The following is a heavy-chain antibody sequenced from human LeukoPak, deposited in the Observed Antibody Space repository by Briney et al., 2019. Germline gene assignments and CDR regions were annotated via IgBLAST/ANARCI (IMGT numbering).Heavy chain of an antibody. Sequence: QPGGSLRLSCAASGFTLSSYAMSWVRQAPGKGLEWVSAISGSGGSTYYADSVKGRFTISRDNSKNTLYLQMNSLRAEDTAVYYCAKGSYYDSSGYPAPWGQGTLVTVSS. CDR2: ISGSGGST. J-gene: IGHJ5*02. CDR1: GFTLSSYA. D-gene: IGHD3-22*01. CDR3: AKGSYYDSSGYPAP. V-gene: IGHV3-23*01.